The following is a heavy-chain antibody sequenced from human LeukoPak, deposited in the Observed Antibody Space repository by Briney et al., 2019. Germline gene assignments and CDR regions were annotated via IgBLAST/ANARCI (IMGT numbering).Heavy chain of an antibody. D-gene: IGHD4-17*01. CDR1: GGSISSYY. Sequence: SETLSLTXTVSGGSISSYYWSWVRQPPGKGLEWIGYIYYSGSTNYNPSLKSRVTMSVDTSKNQFSLNLSSVTAADTAVYYCASLMTTVTTGDYWGQGTLVTVSS. CDR2: IYYSGST. CDR3: ASLMTTVTTGDY. V-gene: IGHV4-59*01. J-gene: IGHJ4*02.